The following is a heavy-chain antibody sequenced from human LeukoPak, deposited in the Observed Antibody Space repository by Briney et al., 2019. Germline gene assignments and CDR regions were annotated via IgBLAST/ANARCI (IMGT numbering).Heavy chain of an antibody. CDR2: IYYSGNT. V-gene: IGHV4-39*01. J-gene: IGHJ4*02. Sequence: SETLSLTCTVSGGSISSSRSYYWGWIRQPPGKGLEWIGSIYYSGNTYYNPSLKSRVTMSVDTSKNQFPLKLSSVTAADTAVYYCARLEVLLWFGTIDYWGQGTLVTVSS. CDR3: ARLEVLLWFGTIDY. CDR1: GGSISSSRSYY. D-gene: IGHD3-10*01.